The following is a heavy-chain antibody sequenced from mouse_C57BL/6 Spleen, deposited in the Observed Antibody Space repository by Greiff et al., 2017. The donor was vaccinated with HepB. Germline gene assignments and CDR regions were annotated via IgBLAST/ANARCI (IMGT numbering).Heavy chain of an antibody. CDR2: IYPRDGST. Sequence: VQLQQSGPELVKPGASVKLSCKASGYTFTSYDINWVKQRPGQGLEWIGWIYPRDGSTKYNEKFKGKATLTVDTSSSTAYMELHSLTSEDSAVYCCARNYYYGSSYVWFAYWGQGTLVTVSA. J-gene: IGHJ3*01. CDR3: ARNYYYGSSYVWFAY. D-gene: IGHD1-1*01. CDR1: GYTFTSYD. V-gene: IGHV1-85*01.